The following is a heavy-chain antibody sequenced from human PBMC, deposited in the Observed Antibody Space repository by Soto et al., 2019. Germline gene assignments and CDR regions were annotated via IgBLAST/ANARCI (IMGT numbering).Heavy chain of an antibody. J-gene: IGHJ4*02. CDR1: GFTFSSYG. Sequence: GGSLRLSCAASGFTFSSYGMHWVRQAPGKGLEWVAVISYDGSNKYYADSVKGRFTISRDNSKNTLYLQMNSLRAEDTAVYYCAKEGSGDYGDLIDYWGQGTLVTVSS. D-gene: IGHD4-17*01. CDR3: AKEGSGDYGDLIDY. V-gene: IGHV3-30*18. CDR2: ISYDGSNK.